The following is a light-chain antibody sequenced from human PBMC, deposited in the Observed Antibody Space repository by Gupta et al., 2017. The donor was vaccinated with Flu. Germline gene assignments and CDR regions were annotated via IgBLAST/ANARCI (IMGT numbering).Light chain of an antibody. V-gene: IGKV3-11*01. Sequence: EIVLTQSPATLSLSPGERATLSCRASQSVSSYLAWYQQKPGQAPRLLIYDASNRATGIPARFSGSGSGTDFTLTISSREPEDFAVYYCQQHSNWPPITFGQGTRLEIK. CDR3: QQHSNWPPIT. CDR1: QSVSSY. CDR2: DAS. J-gene: IGKJ5*01.